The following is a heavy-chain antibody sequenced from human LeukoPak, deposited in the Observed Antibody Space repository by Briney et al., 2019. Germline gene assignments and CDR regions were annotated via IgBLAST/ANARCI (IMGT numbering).Heavy chain of an antibody. Sequence: GGSLRLSCAASGFTFSNYAMHWVRQPPGKGLGWVAVISHDGSNKNYADSVKGRFTISRDNAKNSLYLQMNSLRAEDTAVYYCARRLGYWGQGTLVTVSS. J-gene: IGHJ4*02. D-gene: IGHD3-10*01. CDR1: GFTFSNYA. V-gene: IGHV3-30-3*01. CDR3: ARRLGY. CDR2: ISHDGSNK.